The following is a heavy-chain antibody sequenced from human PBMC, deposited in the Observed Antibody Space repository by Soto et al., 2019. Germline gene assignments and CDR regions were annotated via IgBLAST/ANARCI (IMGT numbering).Heavy chain of an antibody. CDR2: VSYDGSNK. CDR3: AGRYCISPSCPTSAYYYGMDV. J-gene: IGHJ6*02. V-gene: IGHV3-30-3*01. Sequence: QVQLVESGGGVVQPGRSLRLSCAASGFSFSSYAMHWVRQAPGKGLEWVAVVSYDGSNKYYADSVKGRFTISRDNSKNTLSLQMNSLRAEDTGVYYCAGRYCISPSCPTSAYYYGMDVWGQGTTVTVSS. CDR1: GFSFSSYA. D-gene: IGHD2-2*01.